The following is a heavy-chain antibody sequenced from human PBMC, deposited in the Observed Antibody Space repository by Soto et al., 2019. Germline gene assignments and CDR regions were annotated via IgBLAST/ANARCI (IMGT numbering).Heavy chain of an antibody. CDR3: ARLGLAAVGGGGNYYFDY. J-gene: IGHJ4*02. Sequence: SGESLKISCKISGYNFANYWIGWVRQMPGKGLEWMGIIYPADSDTRYSPSFQGQVTISADRSINTAYLQWSSLKASDTAMYFCARLGLAAVGGGGNYYFDYWGRGTLVTVSS. CDR2: IYPADSDT. D-gene: IGHD6-13*01. CDR1: GYNFANYW. V-gene: IGHV5-51*01.